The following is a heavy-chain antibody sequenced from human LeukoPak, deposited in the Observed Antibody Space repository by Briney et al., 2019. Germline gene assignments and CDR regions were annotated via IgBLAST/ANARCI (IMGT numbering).Heavy chain of an antibody. V-gene: IGHV1-3*01. D-gene: IGHD5-18*01. CDR1: GYTFTSYA. CDR2: INAGNGNT. Sequence: ASVKVSCKASGYTFTSYAMHWVRQAPGQRLEWMGWINAGNGNTKYSQKFQGRVTITRDTSASTAYMELSSLRSEDTAVYYCEREGPMGIPYSFDYWAREPWSPSPQ. J-gene: IGHJ4*02. CDR3: EREGPMGIPYSFDY.